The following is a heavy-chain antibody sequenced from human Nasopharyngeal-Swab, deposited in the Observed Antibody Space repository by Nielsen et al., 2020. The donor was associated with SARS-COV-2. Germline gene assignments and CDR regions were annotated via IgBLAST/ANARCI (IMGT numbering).Heavy chain of an antibody. J-gene: IGHJ2*01. Sequence: ESLKISCAASGFTFSSYWMHWVRQAPGKGLVWVSRINSDGSSTSYADSVKGRFTISRDNAKNTLYLQMNSLRAEDTAVYYCASGMVLEWLPTYWYFDLWGRGTLGTVSS. CDR3: ASGMVLEWLPTYWYFDL. CDR2: INSDGSST. CDR1: GFTFSSYW. V-gene: IGHV3-74*01. D-gene: IGHD3-3*01.